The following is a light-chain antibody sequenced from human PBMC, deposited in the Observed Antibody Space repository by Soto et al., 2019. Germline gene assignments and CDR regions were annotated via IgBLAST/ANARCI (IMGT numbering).Light chain of an antibody. V-gene: IGLV1-40*01. CDR1: SSNIGAGYD. Sequence: QSVLTQPTSVSGAPGQRVIISCTGSSSNIGAGYDVHWYQQLPGTAPKLLIYGDTNRPSGVPDRFSGSKSGTSASLPITGLQAEDEADYYCQSYDSSLRGSVFGGGTKLTVL. J-gene: IGLJ2*01. CDR2: GDT. CDR3: QSYDSSLRGSV.